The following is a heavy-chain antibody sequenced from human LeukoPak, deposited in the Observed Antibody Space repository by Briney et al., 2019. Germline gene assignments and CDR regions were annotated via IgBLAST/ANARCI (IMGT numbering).Heavy chain of an antibody. CDR2: MNPNSGNT. D-gene: IGHD1-26*01. J-gene: IGHJ4*02. Sequence: ASVKVSCKASGYTFTSYDINWVRQATGQGLEWMGWMNPNSGNTGYAQKFQGRVTMTRNTSISTAYMELSSLRSEDTAVYYCASLGSGSYSYYFDYWGQGTLVTVSS. CDR1: GYTFTSYD. V-gene: IGHV1-8*01. CDR3: ASLGSGSYSYYFDY.